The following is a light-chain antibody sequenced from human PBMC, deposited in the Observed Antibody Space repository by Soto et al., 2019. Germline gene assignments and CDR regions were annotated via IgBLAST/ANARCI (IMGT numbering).Light chain of an antibody. V-gene: IGKV1-39*01. CDR3: QQSYTTPIT. CDR1: QTISSH. J-gene: IGKJ5*01. CDR2: AAS. Sequence: DMQTTQCTSSLSACVGDRVNITWRASQTISSHLNWYQQKTGKAPNLVVYAASSLQSGVPSRFTGSGSGTDFTLTISSLQPEDFATYFCQQSYTTPITFGQGTRLEI.